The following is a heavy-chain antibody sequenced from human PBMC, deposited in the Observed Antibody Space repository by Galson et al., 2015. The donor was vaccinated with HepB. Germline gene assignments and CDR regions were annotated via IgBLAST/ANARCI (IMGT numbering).Heavy chain of an antibody. CDR2: ISSSGTI. D-gene: IGHD2-21*02. CDR3: ARDDVVVVTASFGY. Sequence: SLRLSCAASGFTFSSYSMNWVRQAPGKGLEWVSYISSSGTIYYADSVKGRFTISRDNAKNSLYLQMNSLRDEDTAVYYCARDDVVVVTASFGYWGQGTLVTVSS. V-gene: IGHV3-48*02. CDR1: GFTFSSYS. J-gene: IGHJ4*02.